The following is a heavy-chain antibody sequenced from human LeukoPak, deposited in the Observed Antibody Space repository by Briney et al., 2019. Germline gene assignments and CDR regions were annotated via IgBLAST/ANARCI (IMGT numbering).Heavy chain of an antibody. CDR1: GFTFSSYS. CDR3: AKDSSGYSDAFDI. V-gene: IGHV3-21*04. J-gene: IGHJ3*02. Sequence: GGSLRLSCAASGFTFSSYSMNWVRQAPGKGLEWISSISSSSSYIYYADSVKGRFTISRDNAKNSLYLQMNSLRAEDTALYYCAKDSSGYSDAFDIWGQGTMVTVSS. D-gene: IGHD3-22*01. CDR2: ISSSSSYI.